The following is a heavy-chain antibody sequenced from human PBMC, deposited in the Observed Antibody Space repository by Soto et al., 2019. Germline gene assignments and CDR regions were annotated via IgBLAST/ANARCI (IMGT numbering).Heavy chain of an antibody. J-gene: IGHJ1*01. CDR2: AYYSGST. CDR1: NGSISNYY. D-gene: IGHD2-2*02. CDR3: ARAPRDDIPDH. V-gene: IGHV4-59*01. Sequence: PSETLSLTCTVSNGSISNYYWTWIRQSPGKGLEWIGFAYYSGSTNYNPSLKSRVTISIHTSKNRFSLKLRSVTAADTAVYYCARAPRDDIPDHWGQGTLVTVSS.